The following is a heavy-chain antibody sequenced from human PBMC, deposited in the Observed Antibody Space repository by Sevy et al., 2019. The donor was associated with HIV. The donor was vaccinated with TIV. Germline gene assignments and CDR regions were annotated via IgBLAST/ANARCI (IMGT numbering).Heavy chain of an antibody. Sequence: GESLKISCKGSGYSFPIYWIGWVRQMPGKGLEWMGIIYPGDSDTRYSPSFQGQVTISVDKSINTAYLQWSSLKVSDTAMYYCARHSRKQWLSNFDSWGRGTLVTVSS. J-gene: IGHJ4*02. CDR1: GYSFPIYW. D-gene: IGHD6-19*01. V-gene: IGHV5-51*01. CDR3: ARHSRKQWLSNFDS. CDR2: IYPGDSDT.